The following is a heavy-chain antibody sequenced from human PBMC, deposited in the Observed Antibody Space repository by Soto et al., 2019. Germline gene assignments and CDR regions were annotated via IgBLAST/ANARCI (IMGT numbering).Heavy chain of an antibody. D-gene: IGHD4-17*01. Sequence: SVKVSCKASGGTFSSYAISWARQAPGQGLEWMGGIIPIFGTANYAQKFQGRVTITADESTSTAYMELSSLRSEDTAVYYCARRSAMTTNGMDVWGQGTTVTVSS. V-gene: IGHV1-69*13. CDR2: IIPIFGTA. J-gene: IGHJ6*02. CDR1: GGTFSSYA. CDR3: ARRSAMTTNGMDV.